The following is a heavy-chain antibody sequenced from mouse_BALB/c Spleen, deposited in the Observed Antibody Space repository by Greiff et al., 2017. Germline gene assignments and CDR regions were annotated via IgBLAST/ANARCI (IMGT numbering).Heavy chain of an antibody. Sequence: QVQLKQSGAELVRPGASVTLSCKASGYTFTDYEMHWVKQTPVHGLEWIGAIDPETGGTAYNQKFKGKATLTADKSSSTAYMELRSLTSEDSAVDYCTREGDYGSSYAMDYWGQGTSVTVSS. V-gene: IGHV1-15*01. J-gene: IGHJ4*01. CDR3: TREGDYGSSYAMDY. CDR1: GYTFTDYE. CDR2: IDPETGGT. D-gene: IGHD1-1*01.